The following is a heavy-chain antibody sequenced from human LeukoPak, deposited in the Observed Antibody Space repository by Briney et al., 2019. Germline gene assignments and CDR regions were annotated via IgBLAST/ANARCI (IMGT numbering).Heavy chain of an antibody. D-gene: IGHD2-8*01. V-gene: IGHV3-7*01. Sequence: GGSLRLSCAASGFTFSSYGMHWVRQSPGKGLEWVANINQDGSDMHYVDSVKGRFTISRDNGKNSVYLQMNSLRAEETAVYYCASRYCSTPTFPYVGVFDYWGQGALVIVSS. J-gene: IGHJ4*02. CDR3: ASRYCSTPTFPYVGVFDY. CDR2: INQDGSDM. CDR1: GFTFSSYG.